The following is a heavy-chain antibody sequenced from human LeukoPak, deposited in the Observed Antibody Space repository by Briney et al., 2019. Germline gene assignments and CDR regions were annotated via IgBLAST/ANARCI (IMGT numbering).Heavy chain of an antibody. D-gene: IGHD2-8*02. J-gene: IGHJ4*02. V-gene: IGHV1-18*01. Sequence: ASVKVSCKASGYTFTSYGISWVRQAPGQGLEWMGWISAYNGNTNYAQKLQGRVTMTTDTSTSTAYMELRSLRSDDTAVYYCARAMRNELEVYYFDYWGQGTLVTVSS. CDR2: ISAYNGNT. CDR1: GYTFTSYG. CDR3: ARAMRNELEVYYFDY.